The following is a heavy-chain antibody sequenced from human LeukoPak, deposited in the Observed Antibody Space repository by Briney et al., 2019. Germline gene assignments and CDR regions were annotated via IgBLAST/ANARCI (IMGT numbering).Heavy chain of an antibody. D-gene: IGHD4-17*01. V-gene: IGHV1-2*02. CDR1: GYTFTVYY. Sequence: GASVRVSCKASGYTFTVYYMHWVRQAPGEGRERMGWINPNSGGTNYAQKFQGRVTMTRDTSISTAYMELSRLRSDDTAVYYCARDSVYGDRPTGVDVWGQGTTVTVSS. CDR2: INPNSGGT. CDR3: ARDSVYGDRPTGVDV. J-gene: IGHJ6*02.